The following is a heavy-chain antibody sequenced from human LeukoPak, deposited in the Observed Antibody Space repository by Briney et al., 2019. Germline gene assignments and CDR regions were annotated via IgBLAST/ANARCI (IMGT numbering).Heavy chain of an antibody. J-gene: IGHJ4*02. D-gene: IGHD1-26*01. V-gene: IGHV3-30*04. Sequence: GRSLRLSCAAFGFTFSSYATHWVRQAPGKGLEWGAVISYDGSNKYYADSVKGRFTISRDNSKNTLYLQMNSLRAEDTAVYYCARAPAQESGASMGHWGQGTLVTVSS. CDR3: ARAPAQESGASMGH. CDR2: ISYDGSNK. CDR1: GFTFSSYA.